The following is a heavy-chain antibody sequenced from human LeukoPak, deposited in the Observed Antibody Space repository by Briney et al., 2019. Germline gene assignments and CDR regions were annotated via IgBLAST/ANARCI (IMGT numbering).Heavy chain of an antibody. CDR2: IKQDGSEK. CDR1: GFTFSSYS. J-gene: IGHJ4*02. V-gene: IGHV3-7*01. D-gene: IGHD6-13*01. Sequence: GGSLGLSCAASGFTFSSYSMNWVRQAPGKGLEWVANIKQDGSEKYYVDSVKGRFTISRDNAKNSLYLQMNSLRAEDTAVYYCARVHSSWPFDYWGQGTLVTVSS. CDR3: ARVHSSWPFDY.